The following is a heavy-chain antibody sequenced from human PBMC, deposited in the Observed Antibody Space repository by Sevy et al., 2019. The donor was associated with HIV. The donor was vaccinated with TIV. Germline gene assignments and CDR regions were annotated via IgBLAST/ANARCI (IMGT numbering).Heavy chain of an antibody. CDR2: ISGGGSST. J-gene: IGHJ4*02. D-gene: IGHD6-13*01. CDR3: VRVLGSWYVPANLYFDY. V-gene: IGHV3-23*01. Sequence: GGSLRLSCAASGFTFSSYAMSWVRQAPGKGLEWVSVISGGGSSTFYADSVKGRFTVSRDNSKNTLYLQLNSLRAEDTAIYYCVRVLGSWYVPANLYFDYWGQGTLVTVSS. CDR1: GFTFSSYA.